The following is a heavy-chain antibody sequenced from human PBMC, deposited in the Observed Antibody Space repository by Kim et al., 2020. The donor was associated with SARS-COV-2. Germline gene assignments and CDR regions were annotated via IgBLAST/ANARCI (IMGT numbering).Heavy chain of an antibody. V-gene: IGHV4-59*08. CDR1: GGSISSYY. CDR2: IYYSGST. J-gene: IGHJ6*01. D-gene: IGHD4-17*01. CDR3: ARRRDYGDYGYYYYGMDV. Sequence: SETLSLTCTVSGGSISSYYWSWIRQRPGKGLEWIGYIYYSGSTNYNPSLKSRVTITVDTSKNQYSLKLSSVTAADTAVYYCARRRDYGDYGYYYYGMDV.